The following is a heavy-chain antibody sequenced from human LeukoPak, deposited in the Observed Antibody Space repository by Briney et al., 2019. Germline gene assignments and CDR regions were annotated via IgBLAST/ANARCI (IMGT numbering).Heavy chain of an antibody. J-gene: IGHJ5*02. CDR2: IIAIVGTA. CDR1: GGTFSSYA. Sequence: GASVKVSCKASGGTFSSYAISWVRQAPGQGLEWMGGIIAIVGTANYAQKFQGRVTITADESTSTAYMELSSLRSEDTAVYYCARNLGIDVAGTVGWFDPGGQGTLVTVSS. D-gene: IGHD6-19*01. CDR3: ARNLGIDVAGTVGWFDP. V-gene: IGHV1-69*13.